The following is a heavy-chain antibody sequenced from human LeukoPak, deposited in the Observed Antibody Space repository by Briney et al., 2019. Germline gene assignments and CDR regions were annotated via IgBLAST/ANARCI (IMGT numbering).Heavy chain of an antibody. CDR2: IYYSGST. Sequence: PSETLSLTCTVSGGSISSSSYYWGWIRQPPGKGLEWIGSIYYSGSTYYNPSLKSRVTISVDTSKNQFSLKLSSVTAADTAVYYCARHTPRRLGYSYGTGSAGDRPGYYFDYWGQGTLVTVSS. CDR1: GGSISSSSYY. V-gene: IGHV4-39*01. J-gene: IGHJ4*02. D-gene: IGHD5-18*01. CDR3: ARHTPRRLGYSYGTGSAGDRPGYYFDY.